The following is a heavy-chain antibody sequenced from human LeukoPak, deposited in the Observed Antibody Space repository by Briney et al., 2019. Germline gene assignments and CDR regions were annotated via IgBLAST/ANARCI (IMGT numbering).Heavy chain of an antibody. J-gene: IGHJ4*02. D-gene: IGHD5-18*01. CDR3: AREIGPIQLHLWGSAFDY. V-gene: IGHV1-46*01. CDR2: INPSGRST. CDR1: GYTFTNYY. Sequence: GASVKVSCKSSGYTFTNYYIHWVRQAPGQALEWMGIINPSGRSTSYAQKFQGRVAMTRDTSTSTVYMELSSLRSEDTAVYYCAREIGPIQLHLWGSAFDYWGQGTLVTVSS.